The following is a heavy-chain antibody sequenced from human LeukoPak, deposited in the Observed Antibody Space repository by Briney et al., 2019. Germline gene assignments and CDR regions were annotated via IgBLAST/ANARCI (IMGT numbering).Heavy chain of an antibody. CDR1: GFTFSSYA. CDR2: IKQDGSEK. D-gene: IGHD2-15*01. V-gene: IGHV3-7*01. J-gene: IGHJ4*02. Sequence: PGGSLRLSCAASGFTFSSYAMSWVRQAPGKGLEWVANIKQDGSEKYYVDSVKGRFTISRDNAKNSLYLQMNSLRAEDTAVYYCARLGSGRSEQGIGDGWGQGTLVTVSS. CDR3: ARLGSGRSEQGIGDG.